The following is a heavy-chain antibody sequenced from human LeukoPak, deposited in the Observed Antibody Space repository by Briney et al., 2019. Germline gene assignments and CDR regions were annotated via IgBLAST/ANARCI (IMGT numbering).Heavy chain of an antibody. D-gene: IGHD1-26*01. Sequence: SETLSLTCTVSGGSISSSSYYWGWIRQSPGKGLEWIGSIYYSGSTSYNPSLKSRVTISVDTSKNQFSLKLSSVTAADTAVYYCARSRAFNSGAFDPWGQGSLVTVSS. CDR3: ARSRAFNSGAFDP. CDR1: GGSISSSSYY. CDR2: IYYSGST. J-gene: IGHJ5*02. V-gene: IGHV4-39*07.